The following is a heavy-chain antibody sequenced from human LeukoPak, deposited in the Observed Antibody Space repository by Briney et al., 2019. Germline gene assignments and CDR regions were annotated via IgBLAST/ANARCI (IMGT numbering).Heavy chain of an antibody. CDR2: IYYSGST. Sequence: PSETLSLTCTVSGGSISSSSYYWGWIRQPPGKGLEWIGSIYYSGSTYYNPSLKSRVTISVDTSKNQFSLKLSSVTAADTAVYYCAKDRYSGSYSDYWGQGTLVTVSS. CDR3: AKDRYSGSYSDY. J-gene: IGHJ4*02. D-gene: IGHD1-26*01. CDR1: GGSISSSSYY. V-gene: IGHV4-39*07.